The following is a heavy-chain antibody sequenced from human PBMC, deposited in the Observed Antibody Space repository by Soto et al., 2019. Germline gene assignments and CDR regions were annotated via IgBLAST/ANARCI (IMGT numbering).Heavy chain of an antibody. CDR1: GGSISSSSYY. J-gene: IGHJ4*02. CDR3: AREGVAVTPFDY. V-gene: IGHV4-39*02. D-gene: IGHD6-19*01. CDR2: IYYRGST. Sequence: QLQLQESGPGLVKPSETLSLTCTVSGGSISSSSYYWGWIRQPPGKGQEVIGSIYYRGSTYYNPSLKGGVTIPVDTSKHQFYLKLSSVTAADTAVYYCAREGVAVTPFDYWGQGTLGNVSS.